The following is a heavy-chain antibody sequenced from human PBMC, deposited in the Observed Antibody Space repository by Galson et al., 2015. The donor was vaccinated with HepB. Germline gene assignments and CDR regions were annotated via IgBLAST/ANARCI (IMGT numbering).Heavy chain of an antibody. CDR1: GFTFSHLW. Sequence: SLRLSCAASGFTFSHLWMNWVRQAPGKGLEWVCCIKSSSAGGSSDHAANVQGRFTISRDDSKDTLYLQMNSLKTEDTAVYYCTTDRPFTGGGVIATWGQGTLVTVSS. J-gene: IGHJ5*02. CDR3: TTDRPFTGGGVIAT. V-gene: IGHV3-15*01. D-gene: IGHD3-16*02. CDR2: IKSSSAGGSS.